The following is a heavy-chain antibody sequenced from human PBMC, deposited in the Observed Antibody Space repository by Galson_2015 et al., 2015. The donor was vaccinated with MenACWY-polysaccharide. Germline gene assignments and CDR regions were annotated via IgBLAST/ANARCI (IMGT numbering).Heavy chain of an antibody. CDR1: GFTFSDYY. J-gene: IGHJ4*02. V-gene: IGHV3-11*01. Sequence: SLRLSCAASGFTFSDYYMSCIRQAPGRGLEWVSHISSSGTTIYYADSVKGRFTISRDNARNSLSLQMNSLRAEDMAVYYCARDEGGGWLGPYFYEDWGQGTLVTVSS. CDR3: ARDEGGGWLGPYFYED. D-gene: IGHD6-19*01. CDR2: ISSSGTTI.